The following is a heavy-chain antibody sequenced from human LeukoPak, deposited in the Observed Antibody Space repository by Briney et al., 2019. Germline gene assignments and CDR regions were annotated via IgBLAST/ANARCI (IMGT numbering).Heavy chain of an antibody. CDR2: ISSSSTTI. Sequence: GGSLRLSCATSGFTFSSYTMNWVRQAPGKGLEWVSFISSSSTTIYYADSVKGRFTISRDNAKNSLYLQMNSLRDEDTAVYYCAKETSNWFDPWGQGTLVTVSP. CDR3: AKETSNWFDP. J-gene: IGHJ5*02. CDR1: GFTFSSYT. V-gene: IGHV3-48*02. D-gene: IGHD4-11*01.